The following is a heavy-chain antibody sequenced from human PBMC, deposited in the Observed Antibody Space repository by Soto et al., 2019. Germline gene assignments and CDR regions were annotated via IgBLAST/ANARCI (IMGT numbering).Heavy chain of an antibody. D-gene: IGHD1-26*01. Sequence: QVQIQESGPGMVKPSETLSLMCSVTGVSISSYYWSWIRQPAGKGLEWIGRIYTSGSTNYNPSLKSRVTMSVHTSNNQVFLKLNSLTAADTAVYYCARDSELIGRSYWYFDLWGRGTLATVSS. V-gene: IGHV4-4*07. J-gene: IGHJ2*01. CDR1: GVSISSYY. CDR3: ARDSELIGRSYWYFDL. CDR2: IYTSGST.